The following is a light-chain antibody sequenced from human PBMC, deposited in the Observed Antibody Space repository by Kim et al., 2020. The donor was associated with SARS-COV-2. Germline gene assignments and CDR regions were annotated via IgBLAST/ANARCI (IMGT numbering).Light chain of an antibody. CDR3: QQRTNWPLT. CDR1: QSVSSY. J-gene: IGKJ4*01. Sequence: EIVLTQSPATLSLSPGERATLSCRASQSVSSYLVCYQQKPGQAPRLLIHDASNRASGIPARFSGSGSGTDFTLTISSLEPEDFAVYYCQQRTNWPLTFGGGTKVDIK. CDR2: DAS. V-gene: IGKV3-11*01.